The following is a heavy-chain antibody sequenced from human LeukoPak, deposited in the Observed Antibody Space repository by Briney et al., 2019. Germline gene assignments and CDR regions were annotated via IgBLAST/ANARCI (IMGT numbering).Heavy chain of an antibody. D-gene: IGHD3-10*01. CDR3: VRDGEGVAISVNYWFDP. CDR1: GFTFTSYD. J-gene: IGHJ5*02. CDR2: MNPNNGNT. Sequence: ASVKASCKASGFTFTSYDINWVRQASGQGLEWIGWMNPNNGNTGYAQKFQGRVTMTRDTSISTAYMELRGLRSEDTAVYYCVRDGEGVAISVNYWFDPWGQGTLVTVSS. V-gene: IGHV1-8*01.